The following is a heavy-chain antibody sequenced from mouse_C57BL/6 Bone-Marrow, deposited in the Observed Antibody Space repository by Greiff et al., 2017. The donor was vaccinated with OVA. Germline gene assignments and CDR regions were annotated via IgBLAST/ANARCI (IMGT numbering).Heavy chain of an antibody. Sequence: QVQLQQPGAELVMPGASVKLSCKASGYTFTSYWMHWVKQRPGQGLEWIGEIDPSDSYNNYNQKFKGKSTLTVDKSSSTAYMQLSSRTSADSAVYYCARYYGNYVDYWGQGTTLTVSS. CDR2: IDPSDSYN. J-gene: IGHJ2*01. V-gene: IGHV1-69*01. CDR1: GYTFTSYW. D-gene: IGHD2-1*01. CDR3: ARYYGNYVDY.